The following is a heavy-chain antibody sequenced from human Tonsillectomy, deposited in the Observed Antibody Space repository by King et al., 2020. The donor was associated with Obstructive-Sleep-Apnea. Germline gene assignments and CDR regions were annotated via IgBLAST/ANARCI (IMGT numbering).Heavy chain of an antibody. V-gene: IGHV4-34*01. CDR2: IIHSGST. J-gene: IGHJ4*02. D-gene: IGHD2-15*01. CDR1: GGSFSGYY. CDR3: ARGELDCRNHTCSAEGIDY. Sequence: VQLQQWGAGLLKPSETLSLTCAVYGGSFSGYYWGWVRHPPGKGLEWIGEIIHSGSTNYNPSLKSRVTLSIDTSRNQFSLMLKSVTAADTAVYYCARGELDCRNHTCSAEGIDYWGQGSLVTVSS.